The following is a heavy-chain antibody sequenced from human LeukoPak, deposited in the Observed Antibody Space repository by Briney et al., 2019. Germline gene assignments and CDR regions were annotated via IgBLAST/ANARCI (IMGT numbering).Heavy chain of an antibody. CDR1: AFTLSSYN. CDR2: ISSGSTYM. Sequence: PGGSLRLSCEASAFTLSSYNMNWVRQAPGKGLEWISSISSGSTYMNYADSVKGRFTISRDNAKNSLYLEMNSLRAEDTAVYYCAKGAKYKPLMGNYYYYYMDVWGKGTTVTISS. V-gene: IGHV3-21*01. J-gene: IGHJ6*03. CDR3: AKGAKYKPLMGNYYYYYMDV. D-gene: IGHD1-14*01.